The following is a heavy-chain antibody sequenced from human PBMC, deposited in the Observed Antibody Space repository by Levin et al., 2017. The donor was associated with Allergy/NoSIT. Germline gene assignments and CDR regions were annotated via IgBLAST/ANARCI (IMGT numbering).Heavy chain of an antibody. Sequence: LSLTCAISGFTVTTTYMGWVRQAPGKGLEYVSLIYSAGNTYYADSVKGRFTIFRDKFKNTLNLQMNTLRVEDTAVYYCARDSRRFGEFFMDVWGQGTTVTVSS. D-gene: IGHD3-10*01. CDR3: ARDSRRFGEFFMDV. CDR2: IYSAGNT. J-gene: IGHJ6*02. V-gene: IGHV3-53*01. CDR1: GFTVTTTY.